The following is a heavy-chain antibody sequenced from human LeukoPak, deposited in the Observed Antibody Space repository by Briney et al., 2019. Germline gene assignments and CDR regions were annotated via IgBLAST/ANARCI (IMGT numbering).Heavy chain of an antibody. CDR1: GFTFSSYS. V-gene: IGHV3-21*01. J-gene: IGHJ6*02. CDR2: ISSSSSYI. CDR3: AREDVVVAAMLYYYYGMDV. D-gene: IGHD2-15*01. Sequence: GGPLRLSCAASGFTFSSYSMNWVRQAPGKGLEWVSSISSSSSYIYYADSVKGRFTISRDNAKNSLYLQMNSLRAEDTAVYYCAREDVVVAAMLYYYYGMDVWGQGTTVTVSS.